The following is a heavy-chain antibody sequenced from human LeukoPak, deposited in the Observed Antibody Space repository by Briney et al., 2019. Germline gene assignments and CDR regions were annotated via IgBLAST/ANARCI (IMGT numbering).Heavy chain of an antibody. Sequence: GGSLRLSCAASGFTFRSYWMHWVRQASGKGLEWVGHIRSKANSYATAYAASVKGRFTISRDDSKNTAYLQMNSLKTEDTAVYYCTRLGAAAGLTDYWGQGTLVTVSS. CDR2: IRSKANSYAT. CDR3: TRLGAAAGLTDY. CDR1: GFTFRSYW. J-gene: IGHJ4*02. D-gene: IGHD6-13*01. V-gene: IGHV3-73*01.